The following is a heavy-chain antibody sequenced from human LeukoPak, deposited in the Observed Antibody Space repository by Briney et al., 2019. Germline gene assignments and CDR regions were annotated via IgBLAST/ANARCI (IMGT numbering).Heavy chain of an antibody. CDR1: GGSITSTNY. J-gene: IGHJ2*01. D-gene: IGHD3/OR15-3a*01. V-gene: IGHV4-4*02. CDR2: VNLQGST. CDR3: ARTFGRGPRYFDL. Sequence: SETLSLTCGVSGGSITSTNYWTWVRQPPGKGLEWIGEVNLQGSTNYNPSLMGRVAISVDMSENHISLQLTSVTAADTAVYYCARTFGRGPRYFDLWGRGTLVTVSS.